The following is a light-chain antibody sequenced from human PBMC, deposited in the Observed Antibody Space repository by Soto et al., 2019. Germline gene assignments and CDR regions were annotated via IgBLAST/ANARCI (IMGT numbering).Light chain of an antibody. J-gene: IGLJ2*01. CDR1: DLGSRD. V-gene: IGLV3-21*02. Sequence: SYELTQAPSVSVAPGQTARITCGGADLGSRDVHWYQQRPGQAPVLVVYDDIDRPSGIPERFSGSNSENTATLTINRVEAGDEADYYCQVWGGSDDPVVFGGGTKLTVL. CDR3: QVWGGSDDPVV. CDR2: DDI.